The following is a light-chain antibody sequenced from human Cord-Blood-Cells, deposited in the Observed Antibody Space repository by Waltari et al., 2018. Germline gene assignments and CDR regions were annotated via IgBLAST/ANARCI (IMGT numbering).Light chain of an antibody. V-gene: IGKV1-39*01. CDR1: QSISSY. Sequence: DIQMTQSPSSLSASVGDRVTITCRASQSISSYLNWYQQKPGKAPKLLIYAASSLQSGVPSRFSGSGSGTDFTLTSSSLQPGDFATYYCRQRYSTPRTFGQGTKLEIK. CDR3: RQRYSTPRT. CDR2: AAS. J-gene: IGKJ2*02.